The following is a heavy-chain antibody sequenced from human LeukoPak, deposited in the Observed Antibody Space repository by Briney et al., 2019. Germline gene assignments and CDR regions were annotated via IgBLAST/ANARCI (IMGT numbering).Heavy chain of an antibody. J-gene: IGHJ4*02. CDR1: GFTFSSYS. Sequence: GGSLRLSCAASGFTFSSYSMNWVRQAPGKGLEWVSSISSSSNYIYYADSVKGRFTISRDNAKNSLYLQMNSPRAEDTTMYYCATGDRYCSSTSCPLDYWGQGTLVTVSS. CDR3: ATGDRYCSSTSCPLDY. D-gene: IGHD2-2*01. CDR2: ISSSSNYI. V-gene: IGHV3-21*01.